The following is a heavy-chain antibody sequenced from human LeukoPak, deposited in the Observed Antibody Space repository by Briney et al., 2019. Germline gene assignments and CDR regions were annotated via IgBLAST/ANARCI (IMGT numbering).Heavy chain of an antibody. D-gene: IGHD3-3*01. J-gene: IGHJ4*02. Sequence: PGGSLRLSCAAFGFTFSSYAMSWVRQAPGKGLEWVSAISGSGGSTYYADSVRGRFTISRDNSKNTLYLQMNSLRAEDTAVYYCAKGESGSLKNFDYWGQGTLVTVSS. CDR2: ISGSGGST. V-gene: IGHV3-23*01. CDR3: AKGESGSLKNFDY. CDR1: GFTFSSYA.